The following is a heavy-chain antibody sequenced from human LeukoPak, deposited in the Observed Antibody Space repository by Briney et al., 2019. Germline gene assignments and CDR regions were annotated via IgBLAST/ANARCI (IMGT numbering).Heavy chain of an antibody. D-gene: IGHD2-15*01. CDR3: ARASHRLAATTNWFDP. J-gene: IGHJ5*02. V-gene: IGHV3-21*06. CDR2: ISSSSSYI. Sequence: GGSLRLSCAASGFTFSSYSMNWVRQAPGKGLEWVSSISSSSSYIYYADSVKGRFTISRDNAKSSLYLQMNSLRAEDTAVYYCARASHRLAATTNWFDPWGQGTLVTVSS. CDR1: GFTFSSYS.